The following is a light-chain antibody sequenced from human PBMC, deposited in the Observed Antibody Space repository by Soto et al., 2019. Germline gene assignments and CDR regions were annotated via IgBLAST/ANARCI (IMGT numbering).Light chain of an antibody. CDR1: SGHSSYA. CDR3: QTWGTGIHGV. J-gene: IGLJ3*02. CDR2: LNSDGSH. Sequence: QSVLTQSASASASLGASVKLTCTLSSGHSSYAIAWHQQQPEKGPRYLMKLNSDGSHSKGDGIPDRFSGSSSGAERYLTISSLQSEDEADYYCQTWGTGIHGVFGGGTKVTVL. V-gene: IGLV4-69*01.